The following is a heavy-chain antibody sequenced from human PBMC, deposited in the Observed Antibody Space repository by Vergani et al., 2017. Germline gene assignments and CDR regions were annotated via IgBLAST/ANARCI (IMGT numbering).Heavy chain of an antibody. V-gene: IGHV1-46*03. D-gene: IGHD3-10*01. Sequence: QVQLVQSGAEVKKPGASVKVSCKASGYTFTSYYMHWVRQAPGQGLEWMGIINPSGGSTSYAQKFQGRVTMTRDTSTSTVYMELCSLRSEDTAVYYCARAGITMLRGVMWYGMDVWGQGTTVTVSS. CDR3: ARAGITMLRGVMWYGMDV. CDR1: GYTFTSYY. CDR2: INPSGGST. J-gene: IGHJ6*02.